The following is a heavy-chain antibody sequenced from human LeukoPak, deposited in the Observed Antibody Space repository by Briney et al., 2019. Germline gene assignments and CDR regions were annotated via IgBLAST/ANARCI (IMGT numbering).Heavy chain of an antibody. Sequence: GGSLRLSCAASGFTFRSYAMHWVRQAPGKGLEWVAGISYAGTNKYYADSVKGRFTISRDNSRNTLYLQMNSLRSDDTAVYYCARESPACGEDCYFDYWGQGTLVTVSS. CDR3: ARESPACGEDCYFDY. CDR2: ISYAGTNK. J-gene: IGHJ4*02. V-gene: IGHV3-30-3*01. CDR1: GFTFRSYA. D-gene: IGHD2-21*02.